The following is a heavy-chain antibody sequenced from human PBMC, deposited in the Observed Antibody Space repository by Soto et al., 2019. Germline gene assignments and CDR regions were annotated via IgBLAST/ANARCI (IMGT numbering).Heavy chain of an antibody. CDR1: GGSISRGDYY. CDR2: IYYSGST. CDR3: ARVDCSSTSCSQGMDV. Sequence: SETLSLTCTVSGGSISRGDYYWSWIRQPPGKGLEWIGYIYYSGSTYYNPSLKSRVTISVDTSKNQFSLKLSSVTAADTAVYYCARVDCSSTSCSQGMDVWGQGTTVTVSS. D-gene: IGHD2-2*01. V-gene: IGHV4-30-4*01. J-gene: IGHJ6*02.